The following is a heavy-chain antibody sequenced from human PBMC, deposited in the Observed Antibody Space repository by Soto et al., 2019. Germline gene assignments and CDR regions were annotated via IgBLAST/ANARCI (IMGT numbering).Heavy chain of an antibody. V-gene: IGHV1-69*01. J-gene: IGHJ4*02. CDR1: GGTFSNYP. CDR3: ARGLYCGGGCYSHFDY. CDR2: IIPIFGTT. D-gene: IGHD2-21*02. Sequence: VQLVQSGAEVKKPGSSVKVSCKASGGTFSNYPFIWVRQAPGQGLDWMGGIIPIFGTTDYGQRFQGRVTITADESTNTAYMELSSLRSDDTAVYYCARGLYCGGGCYSHFDYWGQGTLVPVSS.